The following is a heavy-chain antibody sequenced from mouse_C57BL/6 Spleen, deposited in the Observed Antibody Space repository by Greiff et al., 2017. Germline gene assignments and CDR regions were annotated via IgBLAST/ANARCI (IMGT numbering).Heavy chain of an antibody. CDR3: ARGGYDDAMDY. CDR1: GYTFTTYP. Sequence: VQRVESGAELVKPGASVKMSCKASGYTFTTYPIEWMKQNHGKSLEWIGNFHPYNDDTKYNEKFKGKATLTLEKSSSTVYVALSRLTSDDSAVYYCARGGYDDAMDYWGQGTSVTVSS. D-gene: IGHD2-2*01. V-gene: IGHV1-47*01. J-gene: IGHJ4*01. CDR2: FHPYNDDT.